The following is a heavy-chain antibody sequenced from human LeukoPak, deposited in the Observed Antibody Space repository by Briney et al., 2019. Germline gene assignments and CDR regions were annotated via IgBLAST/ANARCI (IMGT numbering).Heavy chain of an antibody. CDR2: IIPIFGTA. CDR1: GGTFSSYA. Sequence: SVKVSCKASGGTFSSYAISWVRQAPGQGLEWMGGIIPIFGTANYAQKFQGRVTITAGESTSTAYMELSSLRSEDTAVYYCARDRRGYCSGGSCQPYNWFDPWGQGTLVTVSS. D-gene: IGHD2-15*01. V-gene: IGHV1-69*01. CDR3: ARDRRGYCSGGSCQPYNWFDP. J-gene: IGHJ5*02.